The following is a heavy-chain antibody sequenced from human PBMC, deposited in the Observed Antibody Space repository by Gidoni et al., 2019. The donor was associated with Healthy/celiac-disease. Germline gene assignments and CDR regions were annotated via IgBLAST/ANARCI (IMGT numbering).Heavy chain of an antibody. D-gene: IGHD4-17*01. Sequence: EVQLVESGGGLVQLGGSLRLSCAASGFTFSSYEMNWVRQAPGKGLGWVSYISSSGSTIYYADSVKGRFTISRDNAKNSLYLQMNSLRAEDTAVYYCARDYGDYPFDYWGQGTLVTVSS. CDR3: ARDYGDYPFDY. V-gene: IGHV3-48*03. J-gene: IGHJ4*02. CDR2: ISSSGSTI. CDR1: GFTFSSYE.